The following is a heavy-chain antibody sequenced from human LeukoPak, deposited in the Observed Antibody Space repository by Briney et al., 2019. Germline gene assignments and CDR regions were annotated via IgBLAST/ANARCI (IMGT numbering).Heavy chain of an antibody. CDR2: IYYSGST. CDR3: ARATVTTNYYYGMDV. D-gene: IGHD4-11*01. CDR1: GGSISSYY. V-gene: IGHV4-59*01. J-gene: IGHJ6*02. Sequence: PSETLSLTCTVSGGSISSYYWSWIRQPPGKGLEWIGYIYYSGSTNYNPSLKSRVTISVDTSKNQFSLKLSSVIAADTAVYYCARATVTTNYYYGMDVWGQGTTVTVSS.